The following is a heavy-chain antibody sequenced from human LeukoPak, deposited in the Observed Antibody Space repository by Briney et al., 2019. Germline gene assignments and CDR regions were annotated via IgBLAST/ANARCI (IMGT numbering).Heavy chain of an antibody. CDR2: ISGSGGST. V-gene: IGHV3-23*01. D-gene: IGHD2-15*01. CDR3: AREVKGYCSGGSCYSGSAASNWFDP. Sequence: PGGSLRLSCAASGFTFSSYAMSWVRQAPGKGLEWVSAISGSGGSTYYADSVKGRFTISRDNSKNTLYLQMDSLRAEDTAVYYCAREVKGYCSGGSCYSGSAASNWFDPWGQGTLVTVSS. CDR1: GFTFSSYA. J-gene: IGHJ5*02.